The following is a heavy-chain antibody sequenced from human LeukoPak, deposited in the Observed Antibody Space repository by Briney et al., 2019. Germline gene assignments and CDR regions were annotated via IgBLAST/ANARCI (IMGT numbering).Heavy chain of an antibody. CDR2: ISSSSSYI. V-gene: IGHV3-21*01. D-gene: IGHD4-17*01. CDR3: AKNGLETTVTTSWFDP. CDR1: GFTFSSYS. Sequence: GGSLRLSCAASGFTFSSYSMNWVRQAPGKGLEWVSSISSSSSYIYYADSVKGRFTISRDNARNSLYLQMNSLRAEDTAVYYCAKNGLETTVTTSWFDPWGQGTLVTVSS. J-gene: IGHJ5*02.